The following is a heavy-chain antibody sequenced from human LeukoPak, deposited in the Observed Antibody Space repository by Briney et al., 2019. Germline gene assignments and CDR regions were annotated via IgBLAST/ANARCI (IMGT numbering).Heavy chain of an antibody. Sequence: PSETLSLTCTVSGDSISSYYWSWIRQPAGKGLEWIGRIYTSWTTNYNPSLKSRVTMSLDTSKNQFSLKLSSVTAADTAVYYCARDGCGSTSCPHAFDIWGQGTMVTVSS. J-gene: IGHJ3*02. CDR2: IYTSWTT. CDR3: ARDGCGSTSCPHAFDI. CDR1: GDSISSYY. D-gene: IGHD2-2*01. V-gene: IGHV4-4*07.